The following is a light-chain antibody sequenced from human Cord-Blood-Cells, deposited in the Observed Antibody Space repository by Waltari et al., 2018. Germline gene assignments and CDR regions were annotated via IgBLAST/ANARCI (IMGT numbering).Light chain of an antibody. CDR3: QQYYSTPIT. V-gene: IGKV4-1*01. J-gene: IGKJ5*01. CDR2: WAS. Sequence: DIVMTQSQDPLAVSRGERATIHCKSRASVLYSSNNKNYLAWYQQKPGQPPKLLIYWASTRESGVPDRFSGSGSGTDFTLTISSLQAEDVAVYYCQQYYSTPITFGQGTRLEIK. CDR1: ASVLYSSNNKNY.